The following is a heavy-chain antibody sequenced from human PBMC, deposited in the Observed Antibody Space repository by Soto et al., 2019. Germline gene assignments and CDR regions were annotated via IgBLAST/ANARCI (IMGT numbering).Heavy chain of an antibody. CDR2: ISGSGGST. Sequence: EVQLLESGGGLVQPGGSLRLSCAASGFTFSSYAMSWVRQAPGKGLEWVSAISGSGGSTYYADSVKGRFTISRDNSKNTLYLQINSLRAEDTAVYYCAKDREAARLYFDYWGQGTLVTVSS. J-gene: IGHJ4*02. CDR1: GFTFSSYA. CDR3: AKDREAARLYFDY. D-gene: IGHD6-6*01. V-gene: IGHV3-23*01.